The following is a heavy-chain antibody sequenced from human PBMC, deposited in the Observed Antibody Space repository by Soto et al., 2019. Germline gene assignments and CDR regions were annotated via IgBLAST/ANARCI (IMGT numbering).Heavy chain of an antibody. CDR2: ISGSGGST. V-gene: IGHV3-23*01. CDR3: AKWKTGTTDGVLDY. D-gene: IGHD1-7*01. CDR1: GFTFSSYA. Sequence: TGGSLRLSCAASGFTFSSYAMSWVRQAPGKGLEWVSAISGSGGSTYYADSVKGRFTISRDNSKNTLYLQMNSLRAEDTAVYYCAKWKTGTTDGVLDYWGQGTLVTVSS. J-gene: IGHJ4*02.